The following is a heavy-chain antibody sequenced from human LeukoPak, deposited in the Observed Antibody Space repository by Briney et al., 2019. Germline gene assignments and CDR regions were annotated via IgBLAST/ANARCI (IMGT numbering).Heavy chain of an antibody. V-gene: IGHV1-46*01. CDR1: GGTFSSYA. CDR3: ARGYYGYSSSWYGMCDRIDY. Sequence: ASVKVSCKASGGTFSSYAISWVRQAPGQGLEWMGIINPSGGSTSYAQKFQGRVTMTRDMSTSTAYMELSSLRSEDTAVYYCARGYYGYSSSWYGMCDRIDYWGQGTLVTVSS. CDR2: INPSGGST. J-gene: IGHJ4*02. D-gene: IGHD6-13*01.